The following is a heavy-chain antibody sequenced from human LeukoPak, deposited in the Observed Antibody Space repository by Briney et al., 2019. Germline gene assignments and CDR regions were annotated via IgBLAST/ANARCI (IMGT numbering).Heavy chain of an antibody. CDR2: ISYDGSNK. D-gene: IGHD3-22*01. CDR3: AKALYYYDSSGHTIDY. J-gene: IGHJ4*02. CDR1: GFTFSSYG. Sequence: GGSLRLSCAASGFTFSSYGMHWVRQAPGKGLEWVAVISYDGSNKYYADSVKGRFTISRDNSKNTLYLQMNSLRAEDTAVYYCAKALYYYDSSGHTIDYWGQGTLVTVSS. V-gene: IGHV3-30*18.